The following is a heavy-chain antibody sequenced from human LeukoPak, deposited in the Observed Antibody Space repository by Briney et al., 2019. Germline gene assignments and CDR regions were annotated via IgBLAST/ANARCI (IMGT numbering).Heavy chain of an antibody. CDR3: TTDSKWNGV. Sequence: GGSLRLSCAASGFTFSNAWMSWVRQAPGKGLEWVGRIKSNTDGGTTDYAAPVKGRFTISRDDSKNTLDLLMSSLKSEDTGVYYCTTDSKWNGVWGKGTTVTVSS. CDR2: IKSNTDGGTT. J-gene: IGHJ6*04. CDR1: GFTFSNAW. D-gene: IGHD2-8*01. V-gene: IGHV3-15*01.